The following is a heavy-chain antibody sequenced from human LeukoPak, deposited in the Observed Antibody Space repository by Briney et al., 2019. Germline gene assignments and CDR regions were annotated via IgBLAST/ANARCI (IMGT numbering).Heavy chain of an antibody. V-gene: IGHV3-21*01. CDR3: ARDFI. CDR2: ISSSSSYI. Sequence: PSETLSLTCAVYGGSFSGYYWSWVRQAPGKGLEWVSSISSSSSYIYYADSVKGRFTISRDNAKNSLYLQMNSLRAEDTAVYYCARDFIWGQGTLVTVSS. J-gene: IGHJ4*02. CDR1: GGSFSGYY.